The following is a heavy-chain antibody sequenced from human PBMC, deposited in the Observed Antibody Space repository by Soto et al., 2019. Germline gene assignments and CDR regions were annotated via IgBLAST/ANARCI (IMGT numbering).Heavy chain of an antibody. CDR3: ARGSDLPPSSWYQRHYFDY. Sequence: QVQLQESGPGLVKPSGTLSLTCAVSGGSISSSNWWSWVRQPPGKGLEWIGEIYHSGGTNYNPSLKSRVTISVDKSKNQFSLKLSSVTAADTAVYYCARGSDLPPSSWYQRHYFDYWGQGTLVTVSS. CDR2: IYHSGGT. V-gene: IGHV4-4*02. CDR1: GGSISSSNW. J-gene: IGHJ4*02. D-gene: IGHD6-13*01.